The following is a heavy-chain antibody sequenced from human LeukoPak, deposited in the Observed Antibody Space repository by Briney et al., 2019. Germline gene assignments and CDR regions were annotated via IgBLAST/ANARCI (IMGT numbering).Heavy chain of an antibody. Sequence: GRSLRLSCAASGFTFDDYAMHWVRQAPGKGLEWVSGISWNSGSIGYVDSVKGRFTISRDNAKNSLYLQMNSLRAEDTAVYYCARSRHCGGDCYWFDPWGQGTLVTVSS. CDR1: GFTFDDYA. CDR3: ARSRHCGGDCYWFDP. V-gene: IGHV3-9*01. CDR2: ISWNSGSI. J-gene: IGHJ5*02. D-gene: IGHD2-21*02.